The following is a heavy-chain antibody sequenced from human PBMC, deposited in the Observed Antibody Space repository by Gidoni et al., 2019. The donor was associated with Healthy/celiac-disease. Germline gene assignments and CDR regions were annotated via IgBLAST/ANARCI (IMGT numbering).Heavy chain of an antibody. CDR3: ARGDRRETHSSFDY. D-gene: IGHD3-3*01. V-gene: IGHV4-59*01. Sequence: QVQLQESGPGLVKPAETLSIPCTVSGASISSYYWSWIRKPPGKVLEWIGYIYYRGSTNYNTSRKSRVTISVDTSKNQFSLKLSSVTAADTAVYYCARGDRRETHSSFDYWGQGTLVTVSS. J-gene: IGHJ4*02. CDR1: GASISSYY. CDR2: IYYRGST.